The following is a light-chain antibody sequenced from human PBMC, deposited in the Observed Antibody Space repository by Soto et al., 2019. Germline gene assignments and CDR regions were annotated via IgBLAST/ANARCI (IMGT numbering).Light chain of an antibody. CDR2: EVT. Sequence: QSALTQPPSASGSPGQSVTISCTGTSSDVGRYNYVSWYQHHPGKAPKLMIYEVTKRPSGVPDRFSGSKSGNTASLTVSGLQADDEAEYFCCSHVGLNNFGVFGGGTKVTVL. CDR1: SSDVGRYNY. V-gene: IGLV2-8*01. J-gene: IGLJ3*02. CDR3: CSHVGLNNFGV.